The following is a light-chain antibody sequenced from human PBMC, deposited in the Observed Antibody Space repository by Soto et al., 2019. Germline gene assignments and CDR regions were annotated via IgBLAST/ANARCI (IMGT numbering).Light chain of an antibody. J-gene: IGKJ1*01. CDR3: QQSYSTPQT. CDR1: QSVSRY. CDR2: AAS. Sequence: HITQSPSSRHAFQAVIVTIAFLASQSVSRYLNWYQHKPGKAPKLLINAASNLRSGVPSRFSGSGSGTDFTLTIGSLQPDDFATYYCQQSYSTPQTFGQGTKVDIK. V-gene: IGKV1-39*01.